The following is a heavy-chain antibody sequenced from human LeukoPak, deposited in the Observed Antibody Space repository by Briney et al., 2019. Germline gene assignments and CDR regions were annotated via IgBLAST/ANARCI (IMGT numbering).Heavy chain of an antibody. CDR3: AKPIAYSSSWYFDY. Sequence: AGGSLRLSCAASGFTFSCYGMHWVRQAPGKGLEWVAFIRYDGSNKYYADSVKGRFTISRDNSKNTLYLQMNSLRAEDTAVYYCAKPIAYSSSWYFDYWGQGTLVTVSS. D-gene: IGHD6-13*01. V-gene: IGHV3-30*02. CDR2: IRYDGSNK. J-gene: IGHJ4*02. CDR1: GFTFSCYG.